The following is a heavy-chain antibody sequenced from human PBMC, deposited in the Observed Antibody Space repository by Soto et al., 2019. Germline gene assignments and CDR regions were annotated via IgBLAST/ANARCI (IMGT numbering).Heavy chain of an antibody. V-gene: IGHV1-2*02. CDR3: ARDWRIQLWDWAYDY. D-gene: IGHD5-18*01. Sequence: SVKVSCKASGYTFTGYYMHWVRQAPGQGLEWMGWINPNSGGTNYAQKFQGRVTMTRDTSISTAYMELSRLRSDDTAVYYCARDWRIQLWDWAYDYWGQGTLVTVSS. CDR1: GYTFTGYY. CDR2: INPNSGGT. J-gene: IGHJ4*02.